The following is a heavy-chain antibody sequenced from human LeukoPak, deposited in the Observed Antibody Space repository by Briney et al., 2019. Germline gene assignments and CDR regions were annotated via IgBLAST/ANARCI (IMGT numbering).Heavy chain of an antibody. CDR3: ARDAQRGFDYSNSLKY. J-gene: IGHJ4*01. CDR1: GFIFSHYG. D-gene: IGHD4-11*01. Sequence: GGSLRLSCVASGFIFSHYGMHWVRQAPGKRLEWVAVIWSDGSNRFYAGSVKGRFTISRDNSQNTVFLQMNSLRAEDTAMYYCARDAQRGFDYSNSLKYWGHGILVTVSS. CDR2: IWSDGSNR. V-gene: IGHV3-33*01.